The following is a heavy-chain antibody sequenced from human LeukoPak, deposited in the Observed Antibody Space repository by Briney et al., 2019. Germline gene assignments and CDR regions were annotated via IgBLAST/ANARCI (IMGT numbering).Heavy chain of an antibody. J-gene: IGHJ1*01. Sequence: PSETLSLTCGVSGGSISGTNWWSWVRQHPRQGLERPAETSLTGLTNYNPSPRRRLTMSLAESTNQASLNLTSVTAADTAVYYCSRESGPLSPLGFWGQGTMVTVPS. CDR2: TSLTGLT. D-gene: IGHD1-26*01. CDR3: SRESGPLSPLGF. V-gene: IGHV4-4*02. CDR1: GGSISGTNW.